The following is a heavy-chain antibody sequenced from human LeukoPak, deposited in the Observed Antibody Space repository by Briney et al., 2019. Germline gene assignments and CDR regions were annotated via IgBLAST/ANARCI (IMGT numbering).Heavy chain of an antibody. Sequence: SETLSLTCTVSGGSISSYYWSWIRQPPGKGLEWIGYIYYSGSTNYNPSLKSRVTLSVDTSKNQFSLKLSSVAAADTAVYYCARRRITIFGVVISHDAFDIWGQGTMVTVSS. CDR1: GGSISSYY. CDR3: ARRRITIFGVVISHDAFDI. CDR2: IYYSGST. D-gene: IGHD3-3*01. V-gene: IGHV4-59*01. J-gene: IGHJ3*02.